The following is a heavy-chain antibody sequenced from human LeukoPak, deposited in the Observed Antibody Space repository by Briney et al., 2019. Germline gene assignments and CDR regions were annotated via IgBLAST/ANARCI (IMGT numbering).Heavy chain of an antibody. V-gene: IGHV3-7*01. Sequence: PGGSLRLSCAASGFSFSAHGMNWVRQAPGKGLEWVANIKQDGSEKYYVDSVKGRFTISRDNAKNSLYLQMNSLRAEDTAVYYCARVGLIPGAFGIWGQGTVVTVSS. CDR3: ARVGLIPGAFGI. CDR1: GFSFSAHG. D-gene: IGHD3-16*01. J-gene: IGHJ3*02. CDR2: IKQDGSEK.